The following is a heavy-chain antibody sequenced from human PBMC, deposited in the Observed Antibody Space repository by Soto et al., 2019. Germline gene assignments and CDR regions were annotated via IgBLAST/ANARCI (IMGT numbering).Heavy chain of an antibody. CDR3: AKGPKEYDFWSGPEYYFDY. CDR1: GFTFSSYA. Sequence: EVQLLESGGGLVQPGGSRRLSCAASGFTFSSYAMSWVRQAPGKGLEWVSAISGSGGSTYYADSVKGRFTISRDNSKNTLYLQMNSLRAEDTAVYYCAKGPKEYDFWSGPEYYFDYWGQGTLVTVSS. CDR2: ISGSGGST. J-gene: IGHJ4*02. D-gene: IGHD3-3*01. V-gene: IGHV3-23*01.